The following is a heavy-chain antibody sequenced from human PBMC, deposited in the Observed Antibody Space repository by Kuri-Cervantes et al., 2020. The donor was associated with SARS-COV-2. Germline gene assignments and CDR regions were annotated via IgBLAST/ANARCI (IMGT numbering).Heavy chain of an antibody. CDR3: ARDSGMIVVVIGAFDI. Sequence: GESLKISCAASGFTFSSYGMHWVRQAPGKGLEWVAVIWYDGSNKYYADSVKGRFTISRDNSKNTLYLQMNSLRAEDTAVYYCARDSGMIVVVIGAFDIWGQGTMVTVSS. J-gene: IGHJ3*02. CDR1: GFTFSSYG. D-gene: IGHD3-22*01. V-gene: IGHV3-33*01. CDR2: IWYDGSNK.